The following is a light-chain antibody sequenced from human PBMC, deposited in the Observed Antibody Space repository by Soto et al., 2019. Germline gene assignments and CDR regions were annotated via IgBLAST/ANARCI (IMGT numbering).Light chain of an antibody. Sequence: DIVMTQSPDSLAVSLGVRATLKCKSSQSVLSSSNNKDYLAWYQQKPGQPPKLLIYWASTRESGVTERFSGSGSGTDFTLTISSLQADDVAVYYCQQFLTNPPTFGGGTKVEIK. J-gene: IGKJ4*01. CDR2: WAS. CDR1: QSVLSSSNNKDY. V-gene: IGKV4-1*01. CDR3: QQFLTNPPT.